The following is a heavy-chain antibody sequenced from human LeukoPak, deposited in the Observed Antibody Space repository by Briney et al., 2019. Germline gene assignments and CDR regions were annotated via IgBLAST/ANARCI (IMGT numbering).Heavy chain of an antibody. CDR1: GFALSSFA. D-gene: IGHD2-15*01. V-gene: IGHV3-23*01. CDR2: LTGSGST. Sequence: PGGSLRLSCVASGFALSSFAMSWVRQAPGKGLEWVSGLTGSGSTYHAASVKGRFTISRDNSKNTLSLQMNSLRAEDTAVYSCAKMKGWRLYDYCMDVWGKGTTVTVSS. J-gene: IGHJ6*03. CDR3: AKMKGWRLYDYCMDV.